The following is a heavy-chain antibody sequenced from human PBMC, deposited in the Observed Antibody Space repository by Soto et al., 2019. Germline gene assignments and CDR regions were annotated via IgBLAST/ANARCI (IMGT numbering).Heavy chain of an antibody. CDR2: ISNDGSNK. CDR3: AKDLYYYHSSLDDY. V-gene: IGHV3-30*18. Sequence: LRLSCAASGFTFSSYAMHWVRQAPGKGLEWVAVISNDGSNKFYADSVKGRFTISRDNARDTLHLQMNTLRAEDTAVYYCAKDLYYYHSSLDDYWGQGTLVTVSS. CDR1: GFTFSSYA. D-gene: IGHD3-22*01. J-gene: IGHJ4*02.